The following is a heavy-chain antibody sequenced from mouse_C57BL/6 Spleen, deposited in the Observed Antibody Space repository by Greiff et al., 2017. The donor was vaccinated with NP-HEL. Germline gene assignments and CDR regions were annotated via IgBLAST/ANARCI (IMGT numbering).Heavy chain of an antibody. D-gene: IGHD3-1*01. CDR2: IYPGSGST. CDR3: ARSGLGYFDV. CDR1: GYTFTSYW. J-gene: IGHJ1*03. Sequence: VKLQQPGAELVKPGASVKMSCKASGYTFTSYWITWVKQRPRQGLEWIGDIYPGSGSTNYNEKFKSKATLTVDTSSSTAYMQLSSLTSEDSAVYYCARSGLGYFDVWGTGTTVTVSS. V-gene: IGHV1-55*01.